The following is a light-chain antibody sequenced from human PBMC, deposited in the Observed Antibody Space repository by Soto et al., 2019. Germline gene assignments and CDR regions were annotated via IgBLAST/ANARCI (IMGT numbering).Light chain of an antibody. CDR1: ESISVW. CDR3: QQSKTKLWT. V-gene: IGKV1-5*01. Sequence: DILMTQSPSTLSASVGDRVTITCRASESISVWLAWYQQKPGKAPKLLIYEASILESGVPSRFSGTGSGTDFTLTISSLQPNDFATYYCQQSKTKLWTFGQGTRVEV. J-gene: IGKJ1*01. CDR2: EAS.